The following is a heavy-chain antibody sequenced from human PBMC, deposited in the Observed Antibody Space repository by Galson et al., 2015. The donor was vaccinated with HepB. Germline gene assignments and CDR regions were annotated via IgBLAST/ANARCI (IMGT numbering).Heavy chain of an antibody. J-gene: IGHJ5*02. CDR3: ARDFLDEWLVREGNWFDP. V-gene: IGHV3-21*01. Sequence: SLRLSCAASGFTFSSYSMNWVRQAPGKGLEWVSSISSSSSYIYSADSVKGRFTISRDNAKNSLYLQMNSLRAEDTAVYYCARDFLDEWLVREGNWFDPWGQGTLVTVSS. CDR1: GFTFSSYS. D-gene: IGHD6-19*01. CDR2: ISSSSSYI.